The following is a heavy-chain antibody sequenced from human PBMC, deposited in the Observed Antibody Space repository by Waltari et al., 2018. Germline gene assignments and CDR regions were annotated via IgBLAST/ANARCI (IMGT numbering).Heavy chain of an antibody. CDR3: AKDHPSDGWPAFDS. D-gene: IGHD6-19*01. J-gene: IGHJ4*02. CDR2: ITRQATT. CDR1: GFSIGTSA. Sequence: LESGGGLAQPGGSLRLSGAASGFSIGTSAMSWVRQAPGKGLEWVSSITRQATTYYAGSVRGRFVISRDDSDNKVHLQMNGLNADDTATYYCAKDHPSDGWPAFDSWGQGTQVIVSS. V-gene: IGHV3-23*01.